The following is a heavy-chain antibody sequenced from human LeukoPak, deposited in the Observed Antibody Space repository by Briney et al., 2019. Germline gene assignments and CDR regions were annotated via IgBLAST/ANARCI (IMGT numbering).Heavy chain of an antibody. CDR2: IKKDGSEK. D-gene: IGHD1-26*01. Sequence: GGSLRLSCAASGFTFSSYWMSWVRQAPGKGLEWVAKIKKDGSEKYYVDSVKGRFIISRDNARNSLYLEMNSLRAEDTAVYYCARIIGISGTYPTDYWGQGTLVTVSS. V-gene: IGHV3-7*01. CDR1: GFTFSSYW. CDR3: ARIIGISGTYPTDY. J-gene: IGHJ4*02.